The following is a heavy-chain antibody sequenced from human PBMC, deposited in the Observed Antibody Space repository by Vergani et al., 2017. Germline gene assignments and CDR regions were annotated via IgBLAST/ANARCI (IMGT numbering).Heavy chain of an antibody. J-gene: IGHJ6*03. Sequence: QVQLQQWGGGLLKPSETLSLTCVVNGGSFTSYHWTWIRQSPGEGLEWVGDIDHTGRPDYNPSLKSRLTMSVDKFRNQFSLTLNSVTATDTAIYFCARVNTETNGHLYYYYYMDVWGQGIAVTVS. D-gene: IGHD4-11*01. V-gene: IGHV4-34*01. CDR1: GGSFTSYH. CDR2: IDHTGRP. CDR3: ARVNTETNGHLYYYYYMDV.